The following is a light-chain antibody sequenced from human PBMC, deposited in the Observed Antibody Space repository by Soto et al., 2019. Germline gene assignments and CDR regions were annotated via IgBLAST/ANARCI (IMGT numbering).Light chain of an antibody. CDR2: DNN. Sequence: QSVLTQPHSVSAAPVQKVTISCSGSSSNIGNNFVSWYQQVPGTAPKLLIYDNNKRPSGIPDRFSGSKSGTSATLGITGLQTGDEADYYCGTWDTSLSTPYVFGTGTKVTVL. CDR1: SSNIGNNF. V-gene: IGLV1-51*01. CDR3: GTWDTSLSTPYV. J-gene: IGLJ1*01.